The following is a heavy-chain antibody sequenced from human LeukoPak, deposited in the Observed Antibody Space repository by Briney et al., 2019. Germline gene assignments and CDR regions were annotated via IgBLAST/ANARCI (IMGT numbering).Heavy chain of an antibody. J-gene: IGHJ5*02. CDR1: GGTVSSYA. CDR2: SIPIFGTA. Sequence: ASVKVSCKASGGTVSSYAISWVRQAPGQGLEWMGGSIPIFGTANYAQKFQGRVTITTDESTSTVYMELSSLRSEDTAVYYCARGPKGGYDFWSGYPNNWFDPWGQGTLVTVSS. D-gene: IGHD3-3*01. V-gene: IGHV1-69*05. CDR3: ARGPKGGYDFWSGYPNNWFDP.